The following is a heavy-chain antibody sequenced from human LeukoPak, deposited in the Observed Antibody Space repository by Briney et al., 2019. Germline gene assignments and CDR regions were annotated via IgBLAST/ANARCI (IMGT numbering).Heavy chain of an antibody. CDR3: ARLRFKGHAGSENYYYYGMDV. Sequence: GESLKISCKGSGYSFASYWIGWVRQMPGKGLEWMGIIYPGDSDTRYSPSFQGQVTISADKSISTAYLQWSSLKASDTAMYYCARLRFKGHAGSENYYYYGMDVWGQGTTVTVSS. V-gene: IGHV5-51*01. J-gene: IGHJ6*02. D-gene: IGHD2-2*01. CDR1: GYSFASYW. CDR2: IYPGDSDT.